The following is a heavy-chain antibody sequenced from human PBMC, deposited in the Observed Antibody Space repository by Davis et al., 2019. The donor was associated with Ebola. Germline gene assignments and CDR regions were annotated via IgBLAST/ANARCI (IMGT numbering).Heavy chain of an antibody. V-gene: IGHV4-39*01. CDR1: GGSISTSSDY. CDR2: IYYSGST. J-gene: IGHJ4*02. CDR3: ARGGVGATTDY. Sequence: MPSETLSLTCTVSGGSISTSSDYWGWIRQPPGKGLEWIGSIYYSGSTYSNPSLESRVTISVDTSENQFSLKLSFVTAADTAVYYCARGGVGATTDYWGQGTLVTVSS. D-gene: IGHD1-26*01.